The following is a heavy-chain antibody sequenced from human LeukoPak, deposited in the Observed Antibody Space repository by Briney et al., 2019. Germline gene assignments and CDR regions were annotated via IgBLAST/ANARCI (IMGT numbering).Heavy chain of an antibody. CDR3: AKNIWTEMATIYYYMDV. J-gene: IGHJ6*03. CDR1: GFTFSSYA. D-gene: IGHD5-24*01. V-gene: IGHV3-23*01. Sequence: GGSLRLSCAASGFTFSSYAMSWVRQAPGKGPEWVSAISGSAYSTYYADSVKGRFTISRDNSKNTLYLQMNSLRAEDTAVYYCAKNIWTEMATIYYYMDVWGKGTTVTVSS. CDR2: ISGSAYST.